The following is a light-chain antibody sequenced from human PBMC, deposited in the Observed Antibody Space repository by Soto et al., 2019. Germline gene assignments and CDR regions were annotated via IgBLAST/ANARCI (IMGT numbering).Light chain of an antibody. V-gene: IGLV1-47*01. CDR1: SSNIGSNY. J-gene: IGLJ2*01. CDR3: AAWDDSLSGRV. Sequence: QSALTQPPSASGTPGQRVTISCSGSSSNIGSNYVYWYQHLPGRAPKLLIYRNNQRPSGVPDRLSGSKSGTSASLAISGLRSEDEADYYCAAWDDSLSGRVFGGGTKLTVL. CDR2: RNN.